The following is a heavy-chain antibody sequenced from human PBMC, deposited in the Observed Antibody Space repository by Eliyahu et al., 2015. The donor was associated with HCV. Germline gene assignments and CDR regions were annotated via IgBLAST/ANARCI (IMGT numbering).Heavy chain of an antibody. D-gene: IGHD7-27*01. CDR3: ARLNGGN. J-gene: IGHJ4*02. CDR1: GGSISSYY. V-gene: IGHV4-59*01. CDR2: FHFRWGP. Sequence: QVQLQESGPGLVKPSETLSLTCTVSGGSISSYYWSWIRQPPGKGLEWIGLFHFRWGPHHHPSLKSRVTVSVDTSKNQFSLRLNSVTAADTAVYYCARLNGGNWGQGTLVTVSS.